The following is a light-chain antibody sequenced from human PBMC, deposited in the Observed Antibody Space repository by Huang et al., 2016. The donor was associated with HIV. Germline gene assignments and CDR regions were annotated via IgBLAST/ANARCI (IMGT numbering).Light chain of an antibody. J-gene: IGKJ4*01. CDR3: QQTDSFPFT. CDR1: QGISYW. Sequence: DIQMTQSPSSVSASVRDRVTITCRASQGISYWLAWYQQKPGKAPNLLIYAASSLQSGVPSRFSGSGYGTNFTLSINNLQPEDFGTYYCQQTDSFPFTFGGGTKVEIK. CDR2: AAS. V-gene: IGKV1-12*01.